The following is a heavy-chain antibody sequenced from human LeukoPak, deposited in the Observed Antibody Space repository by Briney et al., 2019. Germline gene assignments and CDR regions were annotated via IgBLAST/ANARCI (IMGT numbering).Heavy chain of an antibody. J-gene: IGHJ3*02. Sequence: GASLRLSCAASGFTFSSYGMHWVRQAPGKGLEWVAVISYDGSNKYYADSVKGRFTISRDNSKNTLYLQMNSLSDEDTAVYYCAKVGYYYDSSGYLNDAFDIWGQGTMVTVSS. CDR1: GFTFSSYG. CDR3: AKVGYYYDSSGYLNDAFDI. V-gene: IGHV3-30*18. CDR2: ISYDGSNK. D-gene: IGHD3-22*01.